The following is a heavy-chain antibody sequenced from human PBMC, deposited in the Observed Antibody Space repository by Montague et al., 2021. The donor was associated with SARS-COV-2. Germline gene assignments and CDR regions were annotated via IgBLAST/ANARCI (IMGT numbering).Heavy chain of an antibody. CDR3: ARIQVATSGGSTLDI. V-gene: IGHV2-70*11. D-gene: IGHD3-10*01. J-gene: IGHJ3*02. CDR2: IDWDDDK. Sequence: PALVKPTQTLRLTCTFSGFSLSTSGMCVSWIRQPPGKALEWLARIDWDDDKYYSTSLKTRLTISKDTSKNQVVLTMTKMDPVDTATYYCARIQVATSGGSTLDIWGQGTMVTVSS. CDR1: GFSLSTSGMC.